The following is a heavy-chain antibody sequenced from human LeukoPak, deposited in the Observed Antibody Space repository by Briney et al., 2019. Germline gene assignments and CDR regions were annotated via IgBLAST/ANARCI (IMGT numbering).Heavy chain of an antibody. J-gene: IGHJ4*02. CDR1: GFIFSSFW. D-gene: IGHD3-10*01. V-gene: IGHV3-74*01. CDR2: TNSDGSTT. CDR3: GRGMRDYYGLDY. Sequence: GGSLRLSCAASGFIFSSFWMHWVRQVPGKGLVWVSHTNSDGSTTDYADSVRGRFPISRDNAKNTLYLQMNRLTVEDTAVYYCGRGMRDYYGLDYWGQGILVTVSS.